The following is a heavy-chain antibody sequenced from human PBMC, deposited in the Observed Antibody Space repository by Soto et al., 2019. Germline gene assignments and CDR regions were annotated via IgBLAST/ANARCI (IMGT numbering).Heavy chain of an antibody. V-gene: IGHV4-59*01. D-gene: IGHD3-9*01. J-gene: IGHJ5*02. CDR2: IYYNGST. Sequence: SETLSLTCTVSGGSISSYYWSWIRQPPGKGLEWIGHIYYNGSTNYNPSLKSRVTISVDTSKNQFSLKLSSVTAADTAVYYCARDRLANWFGPWGQGTLVTVSS. CDR3: ARDRLANWFGP. CDR1: GGSISSYY.